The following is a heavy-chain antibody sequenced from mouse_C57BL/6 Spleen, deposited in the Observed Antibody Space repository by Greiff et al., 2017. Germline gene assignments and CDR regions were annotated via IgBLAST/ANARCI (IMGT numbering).Heavy chain of an antibody. D-gene: IGHD2-5*01. CDR1: GYTFTDYE. CDR2: IDPETGGT. V-gene: IGHV1-15*01. Sequence: VQGVESGAELVRPGASVTLSCKASGYTFTDYEMHWVKQTPVHGLEWIGAIDPETGGTAYNQKFKGKAILTADKSSSTAYMELRSLTSEDSAVYYCTRSYYSNPAWFAYWGQGTLVTVSA. CDR3: TRSYYSNPAWFAY. J-gene: IGHJ3*01.